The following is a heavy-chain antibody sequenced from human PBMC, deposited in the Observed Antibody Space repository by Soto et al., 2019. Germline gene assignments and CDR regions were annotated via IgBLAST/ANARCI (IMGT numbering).Heavy chain of an antibody. CDR3: ARQSVVAAGNWFDP. D-gene: IGHD2-15*01. J-gene: IGHJ5*02. Sequence: SETLSLTCTVSGGSISSSSYYWGWIRQPPGKWLEWIGSIYYSGSTYYNPSLKSRVTISVDTSKNQFSLKLSSVTAADTAVYYCARQSVVAAGNWFDPWGQGTLVTVYS. CDR1: GGSISSSSYY. V-gene: IGHV4-39*01. CDR2: IYYSGST.